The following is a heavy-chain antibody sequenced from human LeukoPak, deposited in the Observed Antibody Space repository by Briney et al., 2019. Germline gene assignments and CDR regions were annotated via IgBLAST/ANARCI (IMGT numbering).Heavy chain of an antibody. Sequence: SETLSLTCAVYGGSFSGYYWSRIRQPPGKGLEWIGEINHSGSTNYNPSLKSRVTVSVDTSKNQFSLKLSSVTAADTAVYYCARWEVATTPFDYWGQGTLVTVSS. J-gene: IGHJ4*02. CDR2: INHSGST. CDR1: GGSFSGYY. CDR3: ARWEVATTPFDY. D-gene: IGHD5-24*01. V-gene: IGHV4-34*01.